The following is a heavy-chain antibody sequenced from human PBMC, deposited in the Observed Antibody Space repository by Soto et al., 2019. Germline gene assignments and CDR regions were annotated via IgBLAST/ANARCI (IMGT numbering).Heavy chain of an antibody. D-gene: IGHD7-27*01. V-gene: IGHV4-34*01. J-gene: IGHJ6*02. Sequence: SETLSLTCAVYGGSFSGYYWSWIRQPPGKGLAWIGEINHSGSTNYNPSLNSRVTISVDTSKNQFSLTRRSVTAADTAVYYWASPTGGVYGMDVWGQGTTVTVSS. CDR2: INHSGST. CDR3: ASPTGGVYGMDV. CDR1: GGSFSGYY.